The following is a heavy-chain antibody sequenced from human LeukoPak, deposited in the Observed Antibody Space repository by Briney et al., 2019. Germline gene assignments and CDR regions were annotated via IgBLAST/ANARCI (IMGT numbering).Heavy chain of an antibody. CDR3: ARHRDNGYLVGNFDY. V-gene: IGHV5-51*01. Sequence: GESLKISCKTSGYSFTNYWIDWVRQMPGKGLEWMGIIYPGDSDTRYSPSFQGQVTISADKSISTAYLQWSSLKASDTAMYYCARHRDNGYLVGNFDYWGQGTLVTVSS. J-gene: IGHJ4*02. CDR2: IYPGDSDT. CDR1: GYSFTNYW. D-gene: IGHD5-12*01.